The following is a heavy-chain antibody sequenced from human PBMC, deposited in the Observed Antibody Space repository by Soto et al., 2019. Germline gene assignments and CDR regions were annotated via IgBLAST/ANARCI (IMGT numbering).Heavy chain of an antibody. CDR2: INPNSGGT. V-gene: IGHV1-2*04. D-gene: IGHD2-2*01. CDR3: ARCPPRDIVVVPAAKYYYYYGMDV. Sequence: GASVKVSCKASGYTFTGYYMHWVRQAPGQGLEWMGWINPNSGGTNYAQKFQGWVTMTRDTSISTAYMELSRLRSDDTAVYYCARCPPRDIVVVPAAKYYYYYGMDVWGQGTTVTVSS. CDR1: GYTFTGYY. J-gene: IGHJ6*02.